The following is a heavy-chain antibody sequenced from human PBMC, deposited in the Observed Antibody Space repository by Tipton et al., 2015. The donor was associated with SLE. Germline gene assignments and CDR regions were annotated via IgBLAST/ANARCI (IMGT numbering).Heavy chain of an antibody. CDR1: GASISSSY. V-gene: IGHV4-4*07. Sequence: LRLSCTVSGASISSSYWTWIRQPAGKGLEWIGRINSSGNTNYNPSLKSRVTMSVDTSKNQFSLRLSSVSAADTAMYYCARLTGQGLTTGRYDPWGQGTLVTVSS. D-gene: IGHD3-22*01. J-gene: IGHJ5*02. CDR2: INSSGNT. CDR3: ARLTGQGLTTGRYDP.